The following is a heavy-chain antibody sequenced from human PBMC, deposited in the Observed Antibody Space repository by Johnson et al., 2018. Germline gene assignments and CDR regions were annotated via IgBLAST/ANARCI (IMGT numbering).Heavy chain of an antibody. CDR3: AGDFWPPDYYYYGMDG. CDR1: GYTFTSYY. J-gene: IGHJ6*02. D-gene: IGHD3-3*01. CDR2: INPSGGST. V-gene: IGHV1-46*01. Sequence: QVQLVQSGAEVKKPGASVKVSCKASGYTFTSYYMHWVRQAPGQGLEWMGIINPSGGSTSYAQTFQGRVTMTRDTSTSTVYMELSRLRSEDTAVYYCAGDFWPPDYYYYGMDGWGQGTTVTVSS.